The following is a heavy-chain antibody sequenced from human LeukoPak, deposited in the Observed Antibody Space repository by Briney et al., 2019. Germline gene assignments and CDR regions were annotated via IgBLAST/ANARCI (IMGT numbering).Heavy chain of an antibody. CDR2: IYHSGST. CDR1: GGSISSSHW. J-gene: IGHJ4*02. Sequence: PSETLSLTCAVSGGSISSSHWWSWVRQPPEKGLEWIGEIYHSGSTNYNPSLKSRVTISVDKSNNQFSLKLNSVTAADTAVYYCARSGDFSGSLDCFDCWGQGTLVTVSS. V-gene: IGHV4-4*02. D-gene: IGHD1-26*01. CDR3: ARSGDFSGSLDCFDC.